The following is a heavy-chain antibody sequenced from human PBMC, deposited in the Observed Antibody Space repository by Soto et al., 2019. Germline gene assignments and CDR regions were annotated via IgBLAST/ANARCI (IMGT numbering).Heavy chain of an antibody. V-gene: IGHV3-30*03. D-gene: IGHD3-22*01. CDR2: ISYDGSNK. CDR3: APPGGHYYDSSGYSDY. Sequence: QVQLVESGGGVVQPGRSLRLSCAASGFTFSSYGMHWVRQAPGKGLEWVAVISYDGSNKYYADSVKGRFTISRDNSKNTLYLQMNSLRAEDTAVYYCAPPGGHYYDSSGYSDYWGQGTLVTVSS. CDR1: GFTFSSYG. J-gene: IGHJ4*02.